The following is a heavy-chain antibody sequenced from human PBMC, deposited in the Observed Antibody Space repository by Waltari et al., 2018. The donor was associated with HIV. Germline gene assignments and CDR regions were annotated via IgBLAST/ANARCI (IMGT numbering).Heavy chain of an antibody. J-gene: IGHJ6*02. CDR2: LDPEDDET. CDR1: GYTLTELS. Sequence: QVQLIQSGAEVKKPGASVKVSCKVFGYTLTELSMHWVRQAPGKGLEWMGGLDPEDDETSYARKFQGRVTMTEDTSTDSAYMELSSLTSEDTAVYYCATGGGTTSIQLYDLDVWGQGTTVTVSS. V-gene: IGHV1-24*01. D-gene: IGHD1-26*01. CDR3: ATGGGTTSIQLYDLDV.